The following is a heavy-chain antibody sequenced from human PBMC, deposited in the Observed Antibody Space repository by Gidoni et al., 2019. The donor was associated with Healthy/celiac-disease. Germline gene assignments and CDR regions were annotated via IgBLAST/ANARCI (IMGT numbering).Heavy chain of an antibody. CDR1: GSSLSILGVG. V-gene: IGHV2-5*01. J-gene: IGHJ4*02. CDR3: AHRQDGSGSYFPPSFWDY. D-gene: IGHD1-26*01. Sequence: QITLKESGPTLVKPTQTLPLTCTFSGSSLSILGVGAGWIRQPSGKALEWLARIYWNDDKRYSPSLKSRLTITKDTSKNQVVLTMTNMDPVDTATYYCAHRQDGSGSYFPPSFWDYWGQGTLVTVSS. CDR2: IYWNDDK.